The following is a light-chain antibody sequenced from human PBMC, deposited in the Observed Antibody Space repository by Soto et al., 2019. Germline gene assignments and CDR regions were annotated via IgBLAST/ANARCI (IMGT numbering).Light chain of an antibody. Sequence: EIVLTQSPGTLSLSPGERATLSCRASQSITSTYLAWYQQKPGQAPRLLIYGTTTRATGIPDRFSGSVSGTDFTLTISRLEPEDFAVYYCQQYGSSHRITFGPGTKVDIK. V-gene: IGKV3-20*01. CDR1: QSITSTY. J-gene: IGKJ3*01. CDR3: QQYGSSHRIT. CDR2: GTT.